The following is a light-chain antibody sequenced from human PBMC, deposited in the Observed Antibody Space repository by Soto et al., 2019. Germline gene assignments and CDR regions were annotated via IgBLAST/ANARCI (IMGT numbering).Light chain of an antibody. J-gene: IGKJ1*01. CDR2: KAF. Sequence: DIQMSPSPSTLSASVVDRVTITCRASQVIDDWMAWFQQKPGKAPKVLIYKAFNLESGVPSRFSGSGSGTEFTLTIRSLKSDDFATYYCQHYYGYSWAFGQGTKVDIK. CDR1: QVIDDW. CDR3: QHYYGYSWA. V-gene: IGKV1-5*03.